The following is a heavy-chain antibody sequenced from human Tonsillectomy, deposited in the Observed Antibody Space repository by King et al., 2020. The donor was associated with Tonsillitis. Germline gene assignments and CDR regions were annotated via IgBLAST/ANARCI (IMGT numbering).Heavy chain of an antibody. V-gene: IGHV3-30*14. Sequence: VQLVESGGGVVQPGRSLRLSCAASGLTFSSFAMHCVRQAPGKGLEWVALISYDGGSKYYADSVKGRFTISRDNSKNTLYLQMNSLRAEDTAVYYCATAGGALYYDASGYSPQYWGQGTLVTVSS. CDR1: GLTFSSFA. D-gene: IGHD3-22*01. J-gene: IGHJ4*02. CDR2: ISYDGGSK. CDR3: ATAGGALYYDASGYSPQY.